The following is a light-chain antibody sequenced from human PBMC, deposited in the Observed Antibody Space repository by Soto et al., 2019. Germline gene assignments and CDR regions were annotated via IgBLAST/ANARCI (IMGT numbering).Light chain of an antibody. CDR3: QQYYSPPWT. CDR2: WAS. Sequence: DIVVTQSPESLAVSLGERATINCRSSQSLLLSSSHENCLAWYKQKPGQHPILLIYWASTRESGVPDRSSGSRSGPDCSLPISSLQSEDVALYYFQQYYSPPWTFGQGTQVEIK. J-gene: IGKJ1*01. CDR1: QSLLLSSSHENC. V-gene: IGKV4-1*01.